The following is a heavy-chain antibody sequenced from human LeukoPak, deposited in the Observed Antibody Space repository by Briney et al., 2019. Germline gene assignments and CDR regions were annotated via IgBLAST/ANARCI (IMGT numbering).Heavy chain of an antibody. Sequence: ASVNVSCKASGYTFTGYYMHWVRQATGQGLERMGWINPNSGGTNYAQKFQGRVTMTRDTSISTAYMELSSLRSEDTAVYYCARGEYQLLYPYYYYYYMDVWGKGTTVTVSS. CDR1: GYTFTGYY. CDR2: INPNSGGT. D-gene: IGHD2-2*02. J-gene: IGHJ6*03. V-gene: IGHV1-2*02. CDR3: ARGEYQLLYPYYYYYYMDV.